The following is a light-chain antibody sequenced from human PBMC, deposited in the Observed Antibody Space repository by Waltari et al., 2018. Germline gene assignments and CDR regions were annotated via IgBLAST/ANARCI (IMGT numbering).Light chain of an antibody. CDR1: SGHSSNI. CDR3: QTGGHGTWV. J-gene: IGLJ3*02. Sequence: QLVLTQSPSASASLGASVKLPCTLDSGHSSNIIAWLQQQPEKGPRYLMKVNSDGSHSKGDEIPDRFSGSSSGAERYLTISSLQSEDEADYYCQTGGHGTWVFGGGTKLTVL. V-gene: IGLV4-69*01. CDR2: VNSDGSH.